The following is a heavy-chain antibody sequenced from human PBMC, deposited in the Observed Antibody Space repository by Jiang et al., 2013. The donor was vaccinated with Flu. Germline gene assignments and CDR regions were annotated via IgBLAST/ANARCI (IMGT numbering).Heavy chain of an antibody. V-gene: IGHV2-70*01. CDR1: GFSLSSSGMC. CDR2: IDWDDDK. CDR3: ARSVRGDPWPSFDY. J-gene: IGHJ4*02. Sequence: KPTQTLTLTCTFSGFSLSSSGMCVSWIRQPPGKALEWLALIDWDDDKYYSSSLKSRLAISKDTSKNQVVLTMTTMGPVDTATYFCARSVRGDPWPSFDYWGQGALVTVSS. D-gene: IGHD3-10*01.